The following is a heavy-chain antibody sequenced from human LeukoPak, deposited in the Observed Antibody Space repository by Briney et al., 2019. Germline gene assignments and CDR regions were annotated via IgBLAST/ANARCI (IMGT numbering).Heavy chain of an antibody. V-gene: IGHV3-64*01. J-gene: IGHJ4*02. Sequence: GGSLRLSYAGSGFTFSSYTIHWLRQAPGKGLEYVSAISGNGGDTWYANSVKGRFTISRDNSKNTLFLQMGSLRTEDTAVYYCARGIAVADPGDFWGQGTLVTVSS. CDR2: ISGNGGDT. CDR3: ARGIAVADPGDF. D-gene: IGHD6-19*01. CDR1: GFTFSSYT.